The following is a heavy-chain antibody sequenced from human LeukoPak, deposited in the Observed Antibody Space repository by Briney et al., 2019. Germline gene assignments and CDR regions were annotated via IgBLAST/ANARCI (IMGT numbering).Heavy chain of an antibody. CDR2: ISYDGSNK. J-gene: IGHJ6*02. D-gene: IGHD3/OR15-3a*01. Sequence: GGSLRLSCAASGFTFSSYAMHWVRQAPGKGLEWVAVISYDGSNKYYADSVKGRFTISRDNSKNTLYLQMNSLRAEDTAVYYCARVDHYYYGMDVWGQGTTVTVSS. CDR3: ARVDHYYYGMDV. CDR1: GFTFSSYA. V-gene: IGHV3-30-3*01.